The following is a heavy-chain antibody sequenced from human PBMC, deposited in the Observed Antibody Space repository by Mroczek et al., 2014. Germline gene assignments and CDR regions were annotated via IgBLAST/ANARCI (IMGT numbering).Heavy chain of an antibody. D-gene: IGHD1/OR15-1a*01. V-gene: IGHV6-1*01. Sequence: KESGPGLVKPSQTLSLTCAISGDSVSSNSAAWNWIRQSPSRGLEWLGRTYYRSKWYNDYAVSVKSRITINPDTSKNQFSLQLNSVTPEDTAVYYCARDPNVRITGTNDAFDIWGQGTMVTVSS. CDR1: GDSVSSNSAA. J-gene: IGHJ3*02. CDR2: TYYRSKWYN. CDR3: ARDPNVRITGTNDAFDI.